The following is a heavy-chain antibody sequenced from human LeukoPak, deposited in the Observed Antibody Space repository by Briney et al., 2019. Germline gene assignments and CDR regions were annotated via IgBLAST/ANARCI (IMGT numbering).Heavy chain of an antibody. Sequence: VESLETPCKGSGYSFTSYWIGWVRQMPGKGLEWMGIIYPGDSDTRYSPSFQGQVTISADKSISTAYLQWSSLKASDTAMYYCARQDGSGRNYFDHWGQGRLGTVSS. CDR3: ARQDGSGRNYFDH. CDR1: GYSFTSYW. J-gene: IGHJ4*02. V-gene: IGHV5-51*01. D-gene: IGHD3-10*01. CDR2: IYPGDSDT.